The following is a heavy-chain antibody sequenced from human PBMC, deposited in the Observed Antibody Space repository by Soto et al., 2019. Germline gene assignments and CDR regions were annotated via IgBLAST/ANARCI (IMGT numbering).Heavy chain of an antibody. CDR1: GFTFSSYG. CDR3: ARDPHIVVVRDYYMDV. CDR2: IWYDGSNK. D-gene: IGHD2-2*01. Sequence: GGSLRLSCAASGFTFSSYGMHWVRQAPGKGLEWVAVIWYDGSNKYYADSVKGRFTISRDNSKNTLYLQMNSLRAEDTAVYYCARDPHIVVVRDYYMDVWGKGTTVTVSS. J-gene: IGHJ6*03. V-gene: IGHV3-33*01.